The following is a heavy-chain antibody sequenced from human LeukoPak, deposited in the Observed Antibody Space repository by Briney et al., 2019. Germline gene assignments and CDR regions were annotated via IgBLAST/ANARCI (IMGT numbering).Heavy chain of an antibody. V-gene: IGHV7-4-1*02. D-gene: IGHD3-10*01. Sequence: ASVKVSCKASGYTFTSYAMNWVRQAPGQGLEWMGWINTNTGNPTYAQGFTGRFVFSLDTSVSTAYLQISSLKAEDTAVYYCARPFYGPKEITMVRGVTYYYYGMDVWGQGTTVTVSS. CDR3: ARPFYGPKEITMVRGVTYYYYGMDV. CDR1: GYTFTSYA. CDR2: INTNTGNP. J-gene: IGHJ6*02.